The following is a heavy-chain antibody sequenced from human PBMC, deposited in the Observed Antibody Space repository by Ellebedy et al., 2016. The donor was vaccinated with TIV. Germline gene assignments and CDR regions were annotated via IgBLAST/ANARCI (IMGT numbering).Heavy chain of an antibody. CDR3: ARALPYSSSWQVRLYYYYGMDV. Sequence: AASVKVSCKASGYTFTGYYMHWVRQAPGQGLEWMGWINPNSGGTNYAQKFQGRVTMTRDTSISTAYMELSRLRSDDTAVYYCARALPYSSSWQVRLYYYYGMDVWGQGTTVTVSS. CDR2: INPNSGGT. J-gene: IGHJ6*02. CDR1: GYTFTGYY. V-gene: IGHV1-2*02. D-gene: IGHD6-13*01.